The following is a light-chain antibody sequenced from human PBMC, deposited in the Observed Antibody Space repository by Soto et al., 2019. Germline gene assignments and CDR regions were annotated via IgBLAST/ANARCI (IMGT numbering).Light chain of an antibody. CDR3: QQSYSTPIT. V-gene: IGKV1-39*01. CDR2: AAS. Sequence: DIQMTQSPSSLSASVGDRVTITCPASQTISNYLNWYQQKPGKAPKLLIYAASSLQSGVPSRFSGSGSGTDFTLTISSLQPEDFATFYCQQSYSTPITFGQGTRLEIK. J-gene: IGKJ5*01. CDR1: QTISNY.